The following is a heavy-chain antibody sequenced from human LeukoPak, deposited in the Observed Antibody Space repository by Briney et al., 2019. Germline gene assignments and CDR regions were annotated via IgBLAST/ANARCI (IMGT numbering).Heavy chain of an antibody. D-gene: IGHD3-10*01. CDR2: IYHSGSI. CDR1: GYSISSGYY. J-gene: IGHJ4*02. CDR3: ARFGEFLLFDY. V-gene: IGHV4-38-2*01. Sequence: SETLSLTCAVSGYSISSGYYWGWIRQPPGKGLEWIGSIYHSGSIYYNPSLKSRVTISVDTSKNQFSLKLSSVTAADTAVYYCARFGEFLLFDYWGQGTLVTVSS.